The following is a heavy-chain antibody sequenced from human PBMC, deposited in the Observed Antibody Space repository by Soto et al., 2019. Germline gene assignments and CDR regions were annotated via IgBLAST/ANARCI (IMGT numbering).Heavy chain of an antibody. D-gene: IGHD2-21*02. CDR3: AANGGNSLSLDY. CDR2: IGTAGDT. CDR1: GFTFSSYD. Sequence: GGSLRLSCAASGFTFSSYDMHWVRQATGKGLEWVSAIGTAGDTYYPGSVKGRFTISRENAKNSLYLQMNSLRAEDTAVYYCAANGGNSLSLDYWGQGTLVTVSS. V-gene: IGHV3-13*01. J-gene: IGHJ4*02.